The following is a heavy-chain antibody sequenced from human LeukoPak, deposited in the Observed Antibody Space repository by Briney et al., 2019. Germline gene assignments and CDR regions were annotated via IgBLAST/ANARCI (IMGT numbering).Heavy chain of an antibody. Sequence: ASVKVSCKASGCTFTSYYMHWVRQAPGQGLEWMGIINPSGGSTSYAQKFQGRVTMTRDTSTSTVYMELSSLRSEGTAVYYCAREEVAAAGISFNWFDPWGQGTLVTVSS. CDR2: INPSGGST. CDR1: GCTFTSYY. J-gene: IGHJ5*02. V-gene: IGHV1-46*01. CDR3: AREEVAAAGISFNWFDP. D-gene: IGHD6-13*01.